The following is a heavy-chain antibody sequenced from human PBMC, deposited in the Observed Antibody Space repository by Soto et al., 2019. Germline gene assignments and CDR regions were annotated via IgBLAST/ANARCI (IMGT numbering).Heavy chain of an antibody. J-gene: IGHJ4*02. CDR3: TRSAISPYGGLICPFDY. V-gene: IGHV1-3*05. D-gene: IGHD3-16*02. Sequence: QVQLAQSGAEERKPGASVKVSCEATGYTFTAYAMHWVRQAPGQRLEWMGWINPANGNTKYSQKFQGRLTITSDTSANTVYMELNSLTSEDTAMYYCTRSAISPYGGLICPFDYWGQGNLVTVSS. CDR1: GYTFTAYA. CDR2: INPANGNT.